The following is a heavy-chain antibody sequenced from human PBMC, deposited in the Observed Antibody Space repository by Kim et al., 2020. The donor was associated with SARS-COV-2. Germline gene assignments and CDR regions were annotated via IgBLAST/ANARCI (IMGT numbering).Heavy chain of an antibody. CDR2: IYVRGTT. CDR3: VGCRGDCYGGQPASF. V-gene: IGHV4-4*07. Sequence: SETLSLTCNVSGVSLDDKSLAWIRKAPEKRPEWVGSIYVRGTTQYNPSLQGRLTMTVDRPKNQFSMTLTSMTAADTPIYYCVGCRGDCYGGQPASFWGRGVQVTVSS. J-gene: IGHJ4*02. D-gene: IGHD2-21*02. CDR1: GVSLDDKS.